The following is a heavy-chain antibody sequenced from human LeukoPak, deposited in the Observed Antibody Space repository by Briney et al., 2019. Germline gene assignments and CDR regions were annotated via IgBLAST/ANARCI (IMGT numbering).Heavy chain of an antibody. V-gene: IGHV4-39*01. Sequence: SETLSLTCTVSGGSVRSSSYYWGWISQPPGKGLEWIGSIYYSGSTYYNPSLKSRVTISVDTSKNQFSLKLSSVTAADTAVYYCARQDIRFGELLSDFDYWGQGTLVTVSS. CDR3: ARQDIRFGELLSDFDY. CDR1: GGSVRSSSYY. J-gene: IGHJ4*02. D-gene: IGHD3-10*01. CDR2: IYYSGST.